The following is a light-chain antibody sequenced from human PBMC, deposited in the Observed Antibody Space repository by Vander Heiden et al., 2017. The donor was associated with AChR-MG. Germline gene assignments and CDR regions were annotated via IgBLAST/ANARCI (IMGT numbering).Light chain of an antibody. V-gene: IGKV3-11*01. CDR3: QQRINWPT. CDR1: QSVGTN. J-gene: IGKJ3*01. CDR2: DAS. Sequence: DIVLTQSPDTLSLSPGERATLSCRASQSVGTNLAWYQQKPGQAPRLLISDASNRATGIPARFSGSGSGTDFTLTISSLEPEDFAVYYCQQRINWPTFGPGTKVDIK.